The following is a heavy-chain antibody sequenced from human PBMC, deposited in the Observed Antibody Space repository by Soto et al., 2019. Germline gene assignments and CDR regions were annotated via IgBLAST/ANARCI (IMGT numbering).Heavy chain of an antibody. CDR2: IIPIFGTA. V-gene: IGHV1-69*13. Sequence: SVKVSCKASGGTFSSYAISWVRQAPGQGLEWMGGIIPIFGTANYAQKFQGRVTITADESTSTAYMELSSLRSEDTAVYYCARGDSITGTTHWFDPWGQGTLVTVSS. CDR3: ARGDSITGTTHWFDP. CDR1: GGTFSSYA. J-gene: IGHJ5*02. D-gene: IGHD1-7*01.